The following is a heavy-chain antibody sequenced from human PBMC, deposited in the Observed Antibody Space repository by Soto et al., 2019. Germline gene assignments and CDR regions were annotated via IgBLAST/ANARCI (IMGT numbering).Heavy chain of an antibody. V-gene: IGHV3-33*01. J-gene: IGHJ4*02. CDR3: ARDKGYGDYRYFDY. CDR2: IWYDGSNK. D-gene: IGHD4-17*01. Sequence: GGSLRLSCAASGFTFSSYGMHWVRQAPGKGLEWVAVIWYDGSNKYYADSVKGRFTISRDNSKNTLYLQMNSLRAEDTAVYYCARDKGYGDYRYFDYWGQGTLVTVSS. CDR1: GFTFSSYG.